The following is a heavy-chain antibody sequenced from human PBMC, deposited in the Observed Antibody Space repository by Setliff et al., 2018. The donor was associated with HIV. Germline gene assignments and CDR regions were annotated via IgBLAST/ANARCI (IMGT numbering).Heavy chain of an antibody. CDR3: ARVPVSSYYYYMDV. CDR1: GGTFSRFA. D-gene: IGHD6-13*01. V-gene: IGHV1-69*13. CDR2: IIPIFDSP. J-gene: IGHJ6*03. Sequence: SVKVSCKASGGTFSRFAISWVRQAPGQGLEWMGGIIPIFDSPNYAQKFQGRVTITADESTTTAYMELSSLRSEDTAVYYCARVPVSSYYYYMDVWGKGTTVTVSS.